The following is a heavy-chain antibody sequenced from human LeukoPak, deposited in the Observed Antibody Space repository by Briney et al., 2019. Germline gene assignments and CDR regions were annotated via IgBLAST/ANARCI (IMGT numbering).Heavy chain of an antibody. Sequence: SETLSLTCTVSGGSISSYYWSWIRQPAGKGLEWIGRIHTIGNTNYNPFLKSRVTMSVDTSKNQFSLKLSSVTAADTAVYFCARDSSGYYSGSYFDHWGQGTLVTVSS. CDR3: ARDSSGYYSGSYFDH. V-gene: IGHV4-4*07. CDR1: GGSISSYY. D-gene: IGHD6-19*01. CDR2: IHTIGNT. J-gene: IGHJ4*02.